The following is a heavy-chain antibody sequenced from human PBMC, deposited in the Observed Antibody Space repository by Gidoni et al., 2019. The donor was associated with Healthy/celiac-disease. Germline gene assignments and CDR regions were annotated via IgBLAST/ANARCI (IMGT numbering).Heavy chain of an antibody. Sequence: VQLVESGVGLVQPGGSLTLSCSASGFTFSSHAMHWFRQAPGKGLEYVSAISSNGGSTYYADSVKGRFTISRDNSKNTLYLQMSSLRAEDTAVYYCVKDGYSSSWVSWGQGTLVTVSS. CDR2: ISSNGGST. J-gene: IGHJ5*02. D-gene: IGHD6-13*01. V-gene: IGHV3-64D*06. CDR1: GFTFSSHA. CDR3: VKDGYSSSWVS.